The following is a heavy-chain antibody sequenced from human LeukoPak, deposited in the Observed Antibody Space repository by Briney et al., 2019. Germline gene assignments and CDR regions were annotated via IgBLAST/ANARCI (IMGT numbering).Heavy chain of an antibody. CDR3: AKGGDILPGYYLYWYFDL. CDR1: GFTFSAYA. V-gene: IGHV3-23*01. J-gene: IGHJ2*01. D-gene: IGHD3-9*01. Sequence: TGGSLRLSCAASGFTFSAYAMSWVRQAPGKGLEWVSAISRSGSSTDYADSVKGRFTISRDNSKNTLYLQMDSLRPEDTAVYYCAKGGDILPGYYLYWYFDLWGRGTLVTVSS. CDR2: ISRSGSST.